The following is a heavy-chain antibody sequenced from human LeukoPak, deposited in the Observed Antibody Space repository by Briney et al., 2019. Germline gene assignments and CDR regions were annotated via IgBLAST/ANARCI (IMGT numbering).Heavy chain of an antibody. CDR3: ARVRIGETSYDASDV. V-gene: IGHV4-59*13. CDR1: GGSISSYY. Sequence: TASETLSLTCTVSGGSISSYYWTWIRQPPGKGLEWIGDIYITGSTNYNPYLKRRVTMSVDTSKDQFSLRLSSVTAADTAVYYCARVRIGETSYDASDVWGLGTVVTVSS. D-gene: IGHD1-26*01. CDR2: IYITGST. J-gene: IGHJ3*01.